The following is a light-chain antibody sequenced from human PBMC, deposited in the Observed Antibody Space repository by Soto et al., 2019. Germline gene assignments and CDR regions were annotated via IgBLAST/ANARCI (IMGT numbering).Light chain of an antibody. CDR1: QSIGSN. J-gene: IGKJ5*01. V-gene: IGKV3-15*01. CDR2: GIS. Sequence: ELVLTQSPATLSVSPGERATLSCRASQSIGSNYLAWYQQKPGQAPRLLIYGISARATGIPARFSGSGSGTEFTLTISSLQSEDFAVYSCQQYTNLPITFGQGTRLEIK. CDR3: QQYTNLPIT.